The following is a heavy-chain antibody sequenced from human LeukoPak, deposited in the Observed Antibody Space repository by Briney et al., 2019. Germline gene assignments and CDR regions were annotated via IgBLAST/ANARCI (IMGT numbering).Heavy chain of an antibody. CDR3: AKDMMMATIRGSYFDY. J-gene: IGHJ4*02. CDR1: RFTFSSYA. D-gene: IGHD5-12*01. Sequence: GGSLRLSCAASRFTFSSYAMSWVRQAPGKGLEWVSAISGSGGSTYYADSVKGRFTISRDNSKNTLYLQMNSLRAEDTAVYYCAKDMMMATIRGSYFDYWGQGTLVTVSS. CDR2: ISGSGGST. V-gene: IGHV3-23*01.